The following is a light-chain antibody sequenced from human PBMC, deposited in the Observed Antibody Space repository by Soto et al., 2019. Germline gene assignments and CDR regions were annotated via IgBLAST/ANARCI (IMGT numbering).Light chain of an antibody. CDR2: GAS. J-gene: IGKJ4*01. CDR3: QQYNNWPLT. V-gene: IGKV3-15*01. CDR1: QSVNSN. Sequence: EIPMTQSPATLSVSPGERATLSCRASQSVNSNLDWYQQKPGQAPRLLIYGASTRATGIPSRFSGSGSGTEFTVTISSLQSEDFAVYYCQQYNNWPLTFGGGTKVEIK.